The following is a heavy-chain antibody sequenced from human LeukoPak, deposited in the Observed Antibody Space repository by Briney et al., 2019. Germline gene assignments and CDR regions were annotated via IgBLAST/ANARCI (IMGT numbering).Heavy chain of an antibody. Sequence: ASVKVSCKASGYTFTSYSLHWVRQAPGQGLEWMGIINPSGNSAGYAQKFQGRVTMTRDMSASTVYMELSSLRFEDTAVYYCARDYGNFDYWGQGTLVTVSS. CDR3: ARDYGNFDY. CDR2: INPSGNSA. J-gene: IGHJ4*02. V-gene: IGHV1-46*01. CDR1: GYTFTSYS. D-gene: IGHD3-16*01.